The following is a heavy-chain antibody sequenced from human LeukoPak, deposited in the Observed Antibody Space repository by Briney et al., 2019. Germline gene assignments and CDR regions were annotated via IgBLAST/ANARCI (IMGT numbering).Heavy chain of an antibody. CDR1: GYSITSGSD. Sequence: SETLSPTCALSGYSITSGSDWGWIRPPPGKGRGWIGSIYHSGSTYYNPSLTRRVTISVDTSKNQFSLKLSSVTAADTAVYCCAKRARVYDYVWGSFRYIHVDYWGQGTLVTVSS. D-gene: IGHD3-16*02. V-gene: IGHV4-38-2*01. CDR2: IYHSGST. J-gene: IGHJ4*02. CDR3: AKRARVYDYVWGSFRYIHVDY.